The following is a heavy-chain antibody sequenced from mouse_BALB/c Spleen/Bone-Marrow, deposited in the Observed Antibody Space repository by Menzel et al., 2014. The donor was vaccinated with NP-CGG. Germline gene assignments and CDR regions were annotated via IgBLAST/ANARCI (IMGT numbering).Heavy chain of an antibody. CDR2: IRGGSSII. CDR3: ARKDLFGYAAMDY. CDR1: GFTFSGFG. V-gene: IGHV5-17*02. Sequence: EVRLVVFGQRLVSPGQSRHLSCAAYGFTFSGFGMHLDSQATEKGLEWVAFIRGGSSIIYYADPVKGRFTISRDNPKNSLILQMTSLRSEYTAIYYCARKDLFGYAAMDYWGEGSSGT. J-gene: IGHJ4*01. D-gene: IGHD1-2*01.